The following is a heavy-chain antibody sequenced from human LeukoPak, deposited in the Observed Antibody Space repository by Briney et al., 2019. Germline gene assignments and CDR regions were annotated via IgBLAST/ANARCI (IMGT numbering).Heavy chain of an antibody. J-gene: IGHJ6*03. CDR1: GGTFSSYA. CDR3: ARAPRALSYYYYMDV. CDR2: IIPIFGTA. Sequence: ASVKVSCKASGGTFSSYAISWVRQAPGQGLEWMGGIIPIFGTANYAQKFQGRVTITTDESTRTAYMELSSLRSEDTAVYYCARAPRALSYYYYMDVWGKGTTVTVSS. V-gene: IGHV1-69*05.